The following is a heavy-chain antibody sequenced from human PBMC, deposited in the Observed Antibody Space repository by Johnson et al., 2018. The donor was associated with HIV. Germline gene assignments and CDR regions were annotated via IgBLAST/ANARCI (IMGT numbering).Heavy chain of an antibody. Sequence: QVQLVESGGGLVKPGGSLRLSCAASGFTFSDYYMTWIRQAPGKGLEWISYISKSGSTIYYADSVKGRFTISRDNAKNSLYLQMNSLRAEDTAVYYCARTRHYYEAFDIWGQGTMVTVSS. D-gene: IGHD3-10*01. CDR1: GFTFSDYY. V-gene: IGHV3-11*04. CDR2: ISKSGSTI. CDR3: ARTRHYYEAFDI. J-gene: IGHJ3*02.